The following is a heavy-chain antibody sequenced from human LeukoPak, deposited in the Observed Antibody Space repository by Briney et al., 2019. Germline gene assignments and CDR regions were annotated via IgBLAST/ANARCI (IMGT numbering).Heavy chain of an antibody. D-gene: IGHD1/OR15-1a*01. J-gene: IGHJ4*02. CDR2: IWSDGSKK. Sequence: GRSLRLSCAASGFIFSNYGFHWVRQAPGKGLEWVALIWSDGSKKYYTDSVKGRFTISRDDSKNTLFLQMNSLRAEDMAVYYCARDIGTWHNSLFDYWGEGNLVTVSS. CDR1: GFIFSNYG. CDR3: ARDIGTWHNSLFDY. V-gene: IGHV3-33*01.